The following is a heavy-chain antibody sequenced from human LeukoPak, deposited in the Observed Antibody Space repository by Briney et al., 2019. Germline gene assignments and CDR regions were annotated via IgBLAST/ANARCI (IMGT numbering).Heavy chain of an antibody. CDR1: GYTFTSYG. J-gene: IGHJ5*02. Sequence: APVKVSCKASGYTFTSYGISWVRQAPGQGLEWMGWISAYNGNTNYAQKLQGRGTMTTDTSTSTAYMELRSLRSDDTAVYYCARIDLGSSWYWFDPWGQGTLVTVSS. CDR3: ARIDLGSSWYWFDP. V-gene: IGHV1-18*01. CDR2: ISAYNGNT. D-gene: IGHD6-13*01.